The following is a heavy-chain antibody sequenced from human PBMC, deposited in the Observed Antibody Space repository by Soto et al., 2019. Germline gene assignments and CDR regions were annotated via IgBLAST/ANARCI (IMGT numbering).Heavy chain of an antibody. CDR3: AKDQALNPSPSYYFDY. CDR2: ISYDGSNK. CDR1: GFTFSSYG. V-gene: IGHV3-30*18. J-gene: IGHJ4*02. Sequence: GSLRLSCAASGFTFSSYGMHWVRQAPGKGLEWVAVISYDGSNKYYADSVKGRFTISRDNSKNTLYLQMNSLRAEDTAVYYCAKDQALNPSPSYYFDYWGQGTLVTVSS.